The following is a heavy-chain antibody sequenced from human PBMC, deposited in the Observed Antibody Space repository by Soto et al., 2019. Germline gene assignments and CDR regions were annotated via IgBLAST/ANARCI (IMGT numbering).Heavy chain of an antibody. Sequence: EVQLEESGGGLVKPGGSLRVSCAASGFTFNNARMSWVRQAPGKGLEWVGRIKSKAEGGTTDDGAPVKVRFTISRDDSNNTLYLQMSSLKTEDTAVYYCTTDGSYLLRFLGWSYYFDYWGQGTLVTVSS. D-gene: IGHD3-3*01. CDR2: IKSKAEGGTT. CDR1: GFTFNNAR. J-gene: IGHJ4*02. CDR3: TTDGSYLLRFLGWSYYFDY. V-gene: IGHV3-15*01.